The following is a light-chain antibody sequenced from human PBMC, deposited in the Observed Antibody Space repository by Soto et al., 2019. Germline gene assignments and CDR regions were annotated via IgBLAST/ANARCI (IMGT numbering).Light chain of an antibody. CDR1: QSVGNN. J-gene: IGKJ1*01. CDR2: GAS. CDR3: QQYERYST. V-gene: IGKV3-15*01. Sequence: EIVLTQSPATLSLSPGERATLSCRASQSVGNNLAWYQQKTGQVPRLLIHGASTRATGIPARFSGSGYGTEFTLTISGLQPEDSATYYCQQYERYSTFGQGTKVDI.